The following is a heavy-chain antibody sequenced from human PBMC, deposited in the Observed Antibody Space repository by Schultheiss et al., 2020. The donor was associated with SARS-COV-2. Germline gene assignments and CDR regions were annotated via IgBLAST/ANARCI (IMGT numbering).Heavy chain of an antibody. Sequence: GESLKISCAASGFTFSSYAMSWVRQAPGKGLEWVAIISYDGNNKYYADSVKGRFTISRDNSKNTLYLQMNNLRVEDTAVYYCAKARIVGASAEYFQDWGQGTLVTVSS. V-gene: IGHV3-30-3*01. CDR1: GFTFSSYA. CDR2: ISYDGNNK. CDR3: AKARIVGASAEYFQD. J-gene: IGHJ1*01. D-gene: IGHD1-26*01.